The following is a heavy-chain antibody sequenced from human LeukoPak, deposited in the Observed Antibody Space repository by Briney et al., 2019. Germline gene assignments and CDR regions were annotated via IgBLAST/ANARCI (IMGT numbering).Heavy chain of an antibody. Sequence: LSGGSLRLSCAASGFTFSSYSMNWVRQAPGKGLEWVSYISSSSSTIYYADSVKGRFTISRDNAKNSLYLQMNSLRAEDTAVYYCARVQGSGYAGWFDPWGQGTLVTVSS. V-gene: IGHV3-48*01. CDR3: ARVQGSGYAGWFDP. D-gene: IGHD3-22*01. CDR1: GFTFSSYS. CDR2: ISSSSSTI. J-gene: IGHJ5*02.